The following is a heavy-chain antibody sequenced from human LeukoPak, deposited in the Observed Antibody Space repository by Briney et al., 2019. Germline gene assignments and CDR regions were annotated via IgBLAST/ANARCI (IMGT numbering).Heavy chain of an antibody. J-gene: IGHJ4*02. CDR3: ARVAVYSSSWYYFDY. Sequence: SVKVSCKASGYTFTSYGISWVRQAPGQGLEWMGGIIPIFGTANYAQKFQGRVTITTDESTSTAYMELSSLRSEDTAVYYCARVAVYSSSWYYFDYWGQGTLVTVSS. CDR2: IIPIFGTA. CDR1: GYTFTSYG. D-gene: IGHD6-13*01. V-gene: IGHV1-69*05.